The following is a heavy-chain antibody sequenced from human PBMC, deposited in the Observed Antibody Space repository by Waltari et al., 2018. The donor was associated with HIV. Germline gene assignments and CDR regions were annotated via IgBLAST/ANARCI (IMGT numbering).Heavy chain of an antibody. Sequence: EVQLVESGGGLVKPGGSLRLSCAASGFTFSNAWMNWVRQAPGKGLEWVGHIKSKTDGGTTEYAAPVKGRFTISRDDSENTLYLQMNSLKTEDTAVYYCTTESQDSSGYYVFDYWGQGTLVTVSS. CDR3: TTESQDSSGYYVFDY. V-gene: IGHV3-15*01. CDR1: GFTFSNAW. D-gene: IGHD3-22*01. J-gene: IGHJ4*02. CDR2: IKSKTDGGTT.